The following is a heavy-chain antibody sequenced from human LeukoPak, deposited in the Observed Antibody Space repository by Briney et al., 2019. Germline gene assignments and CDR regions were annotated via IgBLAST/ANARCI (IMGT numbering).Heavy chain of an antibody. V-gene: IGHV3-33*01. CDR3: ARAGVGTYGMDA. J-gene: IGHJ6*02. D-gene: IGHD1-14*01. CDR2: IWYDGSKK. Sequence: GGSLRLSCAASGFTFSSNGMHWVRQAPGKGLEWVAIIWYDGSKKYYADSVKGRFTISRDDSKSTVSLQMNSLRAEDTAVYYCARAGVGTYGMDAWGQGTAVTVSS. CDR1: GFTFSSNG.